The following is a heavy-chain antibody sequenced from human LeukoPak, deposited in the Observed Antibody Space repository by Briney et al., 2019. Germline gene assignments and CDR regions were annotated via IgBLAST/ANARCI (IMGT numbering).Heavy chain of an antibody. Sequence: GGSLRLSCAASGFTVSSNYMSWVRQAPGKGLEWVSGISWNSGSIGYADSVKGRFTISRDNAKNSLYLQMNSLRAEDTALYYCAKGYSSGWYGNWFDPWGQGTVVAVSS. D-gene: IGHD6-19*01. CDR1: GFTVSSNY. CDR2: ISWNSGSI. J-gene: IGHJ5*02. CDR3: AKGYSSGWYGNWFDP. V-gene: IGHV3-9*01.